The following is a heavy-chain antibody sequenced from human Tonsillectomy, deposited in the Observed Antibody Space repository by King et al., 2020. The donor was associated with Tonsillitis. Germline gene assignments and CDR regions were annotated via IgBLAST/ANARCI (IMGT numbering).Heavy chain of an antibody. CDR2: MNPNSGNT. CDR1: GYTFTSYD. Sequence: VQLVESGAEVKKPGASVKVSCKASGYTFTSYDINWVRQATGQGLEWMGWMNPNSGNTGFAQKFQGRVNMTRNTSMNTAYMELSSLRSEDTAVYYCARGPIVGATNYYYYSLDVCGQGTTVTVSS. CDR3: ARGPIVGATNYYYYSLDV. J-gene: IGHJ6*02. V-gene: IGHV1-8*01. D-gene: IGHD1-26*01.